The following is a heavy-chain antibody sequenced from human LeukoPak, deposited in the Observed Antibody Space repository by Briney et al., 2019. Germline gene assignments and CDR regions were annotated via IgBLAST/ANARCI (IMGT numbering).Heavy chain of an antibody. D-gene: IGHD3-10*01. J-gene: IGHJ4*02. CDR2: IKQDGSEK. Sequence: GGSLRLSCAASGFTFSSYAMSWVRQAPGKGLEWVANIKQDGSEKYYVDSVKGRFTISRDNAKNSLYLQMNSLRAEDTAVYYCARDYYGSGSYPFYDYWGQGTLVTVSS. CDR3: ARDYYGSGSYPFYDY. CDR1: GFTFSSYA. V-gene: IGHV3-7*01.